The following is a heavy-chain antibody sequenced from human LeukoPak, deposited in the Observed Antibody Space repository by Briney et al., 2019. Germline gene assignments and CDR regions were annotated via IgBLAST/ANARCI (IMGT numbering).Heavy chain of an antibody. CDR1: GGSISSGSYY. V-gene: IGHV4-61*02. J-gene: IGHJ4*02. Sequence: TSSETLSLTCTVPGGSISSGSYYWSWIRQPAGKGLEWIGRIYTSGSTNYNPSLKSRVTISVDTSKNQFSLKLSSVTAADTAVYYCARDRYCSSTSCYNFDYWGQGTLVTVSS. CDR3: ARDRYCSSTSCYNFDY. D-gene: IGHD2-2*02. CDR2: IYTSGST.